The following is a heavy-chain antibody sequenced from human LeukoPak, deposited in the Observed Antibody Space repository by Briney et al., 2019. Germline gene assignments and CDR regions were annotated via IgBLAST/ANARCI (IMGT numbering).Heavy chain of an antibody. V-gene: IGHV3-64*01. CDR1: GFTFSSYA. CDR3: ARDVGNWGHFDY. D-gene: IGHD7-27*01. Sequence: PGGSLRLSCAASGFTFSSYAMHWVRQAPGKGLEYVSAISSNGGSTYYANSVKGRFTISRDNSKSTLYLQMGSLRAEDMAVYYCARDVGNWGHFDYWGQGTLVTVSS. CDR2: ISSNGGST. J-gene: IGHJ4*02.